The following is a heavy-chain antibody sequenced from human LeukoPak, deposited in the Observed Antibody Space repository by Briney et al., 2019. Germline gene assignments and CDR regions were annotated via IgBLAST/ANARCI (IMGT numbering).Heavy chain of an antibody. CDR2: IHYSGTT. CDR1: GGSISSNSYF. CDR3: AIHSWTGYDLKNYYGMDV. V-gene: IGHV4-39*01. Sequence: PSETLSLTCTVSGGSISSNSYFWGWVRQSPGKGLVWIGNIHYSGTTYYHPSLKSRAKISVNTSKNQFSLNLSSVTAADTAVYYCAIHSWTGYDLKNYYGMDVWGQGTTVTVSS. J-gene: IGHJ6*02. D-gene: IGHD5-12*01.